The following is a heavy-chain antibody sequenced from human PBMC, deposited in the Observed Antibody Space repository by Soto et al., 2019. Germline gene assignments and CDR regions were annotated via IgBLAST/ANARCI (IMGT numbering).Heavy chain of an antibody. CDR1: GFTFRTYN. Sequence: VELVESGGGLVKPGESLKLSCAASGFTFRTYNMIWVRQAPGKGLEWLASVSSGSSNIYYAASVKGRFTISRDNAQNSLLLQINSRSAEDTAVYYCAREYPSSSRHFDHWGQGTLVTVSA. D-gene: IGHD6-6*01. V-gene: IGHV3-21*01. CDR3: AREYPSSSRHFDH. CDR2: VSSGSSNI. J-gene: IGHJ4*02.